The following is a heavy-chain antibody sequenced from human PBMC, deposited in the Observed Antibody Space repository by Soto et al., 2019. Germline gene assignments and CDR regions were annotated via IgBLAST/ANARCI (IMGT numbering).Heavy chain of an antibody. CDR1: GYTFTSYG. D-gene: IGHD3-22*01. V-gene: IGHV1-18*01. CDR2: INTYNGNT. CDR3: ARVHRPYYYDSSGYDY. Sequence: GASVKVSCKASGYTFTSYGISWVRQAPGQGLEWMGWINTYNGNTKYTQNLQGRVTMTTDTSTSTAYMELRSLRSDDTAVYYCARVHRPYYYDSSGYDYWGQGTLVTVSS. J-gene: IGHJ4*02.